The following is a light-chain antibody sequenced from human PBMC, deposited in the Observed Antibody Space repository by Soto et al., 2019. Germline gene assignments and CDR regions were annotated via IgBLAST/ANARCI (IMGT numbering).Light chain of an antibody. Sequence: QAVLTQPPSASGSPGQTFTISCTGTSSDVGNYDSVSWYQHHPGKAPQAVIYEVNKRPSGVPDRFSGSKSGNTASLTVSGLQAEDEGDYYCSSYAGSNNYVFGTGTKVTVL. J-gene: IGLJ1*01. CDR3: SSYAGSNNYV. CDR2: EVN. V-gene: IGLV2-8*01. CDR1: SSDVGNYDS.